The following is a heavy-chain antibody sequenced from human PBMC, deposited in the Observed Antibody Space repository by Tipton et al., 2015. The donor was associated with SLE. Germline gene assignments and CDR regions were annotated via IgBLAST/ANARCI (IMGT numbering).Heavy chain of an antibody. V-gene: IGHV3-33*01. CDR1: GFTFSSYG. D-gene: IGHD2-2*01. Sequence: SLRLSCAASGFTFSSYGMHWVRQAPGKGLEWVAVIWYDGSNKYYADSVKGRFTISRDNSKNTLYLQMNSLRAEDTAVYYCATMCSSTSCLWGFDYWGQGTLVTVSS. CDR3: ATMCSSTSCLWGFDY. J-gene: IGHJ4*02. CDR2: IWYDGSNK.